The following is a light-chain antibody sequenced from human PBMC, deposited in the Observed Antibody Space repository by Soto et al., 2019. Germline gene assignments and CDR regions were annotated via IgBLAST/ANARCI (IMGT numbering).Light chain of an antibody. Sequence: EIVMTQSPATLSVSPGERATLSCRASQSVGSNLAWYQQKPGQAPRLLIYGASTRATGIPARFRGSGSGTEFTLTISSLQSEDFAIYCCQQYNNWPPDRTFGQGTKVEIK. CDR1: QSVGSN. CDR2: GAS. V-gene: IGKV3-15*01. CDR3: QQYNNWPPDRT. J-gene: IGKJ1*01.